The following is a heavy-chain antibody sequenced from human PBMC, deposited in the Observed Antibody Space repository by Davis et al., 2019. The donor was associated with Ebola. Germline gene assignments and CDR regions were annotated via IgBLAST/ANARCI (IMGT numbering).Heavy chain of an antibody. CDR1: GFTFSSYG. D-gene: IGHD6-13*01. J-gene: IGHJ4*02. CDR3: ATWELSSSWHYFDY. CDR2: IWYDGSNK. V-gene: IGHV3-30*02. Sequence: GESLKISCAASGFTFSSYGMHWVRQAPGRGLEWVASIWYDGSNKHYVDSVKGRFTISRDNSKNTLYLQMNSLRDEDTAVYYCATWELSSSWHYFDYWGQGTLVTVSS.